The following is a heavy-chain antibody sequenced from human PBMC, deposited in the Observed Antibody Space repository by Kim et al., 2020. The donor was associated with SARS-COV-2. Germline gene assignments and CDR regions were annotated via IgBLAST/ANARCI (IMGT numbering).Heavy chain of an antibody. V-gene: IGHV1-3*01. CDR3: ARERTGELGFDY. CDR2: T. J-gene: IGHJ4*02. D-gene: IGHD1-26*01. Sequence: TEYSQKFQSSVTITRDTSANTAYMELSSLRSEDTAVYYCARERTGELGFDYWGQGTLVTVSS.